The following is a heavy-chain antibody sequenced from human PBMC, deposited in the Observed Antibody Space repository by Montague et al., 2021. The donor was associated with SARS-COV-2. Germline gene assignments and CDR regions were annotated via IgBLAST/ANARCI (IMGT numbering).Heavy chain of an antibody. D-gene: IGHD5-12*01. CDR2: IYYSGST. CDR3: ARGGHSGYWDY. V-gene: IGHV4-4*02. Sequence: SETLSLTCAVSGGSISSGTWWTWARQPPGKGLEWIGSIYYSGSTYYNPSLKSRVTVSVDTSKNQFSLTLSSVTAADTAVYYCARGGHSGYWDYWGQGTLVTVSS. J-gene: IGHJ4*02. CDR1: GGSISSGTW.